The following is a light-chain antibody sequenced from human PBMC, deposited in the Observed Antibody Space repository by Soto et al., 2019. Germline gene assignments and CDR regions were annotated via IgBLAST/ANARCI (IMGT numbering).Light chain of an antibody. CDR2: LGS. V-gene: IGKV2-28*01. J-gene: IGKJ2*01. CDR3: MQALQTPRYT. Sequence: DIVMTQSPLSLPVTPGEPASISCRSSQSLLHSNGYNYLDWYLQKPGQSPQLLIYLGSNRASGVPDRLSGSGSGTDFTLKISRVEAEDVGVYYCMQALQTPRYTCGQGTKLEIK. CDR1: QSLLHSNGYNY.